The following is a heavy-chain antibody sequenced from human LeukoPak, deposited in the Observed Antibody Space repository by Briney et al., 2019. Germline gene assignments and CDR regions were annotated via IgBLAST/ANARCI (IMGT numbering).Heavy chain of an antibody. CDR1: GFTFSSYG. V-gene: IGHV3-30*18. J-gene: IGHJ4*02. CDR3: AKDLTTVVTSSDY. CDR2: ISYDGSNK. D-gene: IGHD4-23*01. Sequence: PGRSLRLSCAASGFTFSSYGMHWVRQAPGKGLEWVAVISYDGSNKYYADSVKGRFTISRDNSKNTLYLQMNSLRAEDTAVYYCAKDLTTVVTSSDYWGQGTLVTVSS.